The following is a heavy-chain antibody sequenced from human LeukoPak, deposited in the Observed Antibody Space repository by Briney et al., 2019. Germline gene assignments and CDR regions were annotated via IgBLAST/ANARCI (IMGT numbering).Heavy chain of an antibody. Sequence: SVKVSCKASGGTFSSYAISWVRQAPGQGLEWMGRIIPILGIANYAQKFQGRVTITADKSTSTAYMELSSLRSEDTAVYYCARENRGIAAAGTGFRYWGQGTLVTVSS. V-gene: IGHV1-69*04. CDR2: IIPILGIA. CDR1: GGTFSSYA. J-gene: IGHJ4*02. CDR3: ARENRGIAAAGTGFRY. D-gene: IGHD6-13*01.